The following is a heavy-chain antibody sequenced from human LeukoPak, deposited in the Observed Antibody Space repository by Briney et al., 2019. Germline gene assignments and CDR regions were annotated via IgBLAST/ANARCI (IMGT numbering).Heavy chain of an antibody. V-gene: IGHV3-23*01. CDR2: ISGSGGST. J-gene: IGHJ4*02. CDR3: ARDTYSYGSSSFDY. CDR1: GFTFSSYA. Sequence: GGSLRLSCAASGFTFSSYAMSWVRQAPGKGLEWVSAISGSGGSTYYADSVKGRFTISRDNSKNTLYLQMNSLRAEDTAVYYCARDTYSYGSSSFDYWGQGTLVTVSS. D-gene: IGHD5-18*01.